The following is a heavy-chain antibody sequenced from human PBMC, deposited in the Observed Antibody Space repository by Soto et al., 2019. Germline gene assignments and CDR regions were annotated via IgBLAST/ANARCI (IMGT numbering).Heavy chain of an antibody. Sequence: YTAVGLKCGGHSWSWVSKAPGKGLEWVSYISSSGSTIYYADSVKGRFTISRDNAKNSLYLQRNSLRAEDTSFYYWARESEDLIPYLDYWCQGTLVTASP. J-gene: IGHJ4*02. CDR1: GLKCGGHS. CDR2: ISSSGSTI. V-gene: IGHV3-48*03. CDR3: ARESEDLIPYLDY.